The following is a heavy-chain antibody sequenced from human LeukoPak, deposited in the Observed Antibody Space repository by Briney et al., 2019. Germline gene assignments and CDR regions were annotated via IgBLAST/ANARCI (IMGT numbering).Heavy chain of an antibody. J-gene: IGHJ3*02. Sequence: PSETPSHTCTLPGGSLSSSSYYWGWVRQPPGKGLEWLGSIYYSGSTYYNPSLKSLVTISVDTSKNQFSLKLSSVTAADTAVYYCARSLMTLSDSFDIWGQGAMVTVSS. CDR3: ARSLMTLSDSFDI. V-gene: IGHV4-39*01. CDR2: IYYSGST. CDR1: GGSLSSSSYY. D-gene: IGHD2/OR15-2a*01.